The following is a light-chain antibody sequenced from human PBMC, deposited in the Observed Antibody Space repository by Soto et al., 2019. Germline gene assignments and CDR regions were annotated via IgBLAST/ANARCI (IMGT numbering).Light chain of an antibody. V-gene: IGKV1-33*01. CDR2: DAS. Sequence: DVPITQSLSSLSASVGDRDTIPCQASQDIRKYLNWYQQKPGKAPKLLIYDASNLETGVPSRFSGSGSGTDFTLTINSLQPEDIATYYCQQSYSTPQTFGQGTKVDIK. J-gene: IGKJ1*01. CDR1: QDIRKY. CDR3: QQSYSTPQT.